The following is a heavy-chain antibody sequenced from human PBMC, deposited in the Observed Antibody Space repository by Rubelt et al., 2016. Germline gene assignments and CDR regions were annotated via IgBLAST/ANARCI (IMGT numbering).Heavy chain of an antibody. Sequence: LRLSCAASGFTFSSYAMHWVRQAPGKGLEWVAVISYDGSNKYYADSVKGRFTISRDNSKNTLYLQMNSLRAEDTAVYYCARDSRTTDAFDIWGQGTMVTVSS. J-gene: IGHJ3*02. CDR1: GFTFSSYA. V-gene: IGHV3-30*04. CDR2: ISYDGSNK. D-gene: IGHD1/OR15-1a*01. CDR3: ARDSRTTDAFDI.